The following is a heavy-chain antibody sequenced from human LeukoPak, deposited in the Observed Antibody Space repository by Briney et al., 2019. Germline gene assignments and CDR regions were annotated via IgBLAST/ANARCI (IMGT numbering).Heavy chain of an antibody. CDR3: ARGNKSGSYPS. CDR2: IYYSGST. J-gene: IGHJ4*02. Sequence: PSETLSLTCTVSGGSISSYYWSWIRQPPGKGLEWIGYIYYSGSTNYNPSLKSRVTISVDTSKSQFSLKLSSVTAADTAVYYCARGNKSGSYPSWGQGTLVTVSS. D-gene: IGHD1-26*01. CDR1: GGSISSYY. V-gene: IGHV4-59*01.